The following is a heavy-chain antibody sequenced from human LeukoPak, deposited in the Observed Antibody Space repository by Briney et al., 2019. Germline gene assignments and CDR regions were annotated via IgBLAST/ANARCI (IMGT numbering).Heavy chain of an antibody. V-gene: IGHV4-34*01. J-gene: IGHJ4*02. D-gene: IGHD6-13*01. CDR2: INHSGST. CDR1: GGSLSGYY. Sequence: PSETLSLTCAVSGGSLSGYYWTWIRQPPGKGLEWIGEINHSGSTNYNPSLKSRVTISVDTSKNQFSLKLSSVTAADTAVYYCARNAGIAAAGSVDYWGQGTLVTVSS. CDR3: ARNAGIAAAGSVDY.